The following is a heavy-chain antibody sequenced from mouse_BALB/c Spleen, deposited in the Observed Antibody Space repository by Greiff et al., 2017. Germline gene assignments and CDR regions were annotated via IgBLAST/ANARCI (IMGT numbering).Heavy chain of an antibody. V-gene: IGHV5-17*02. Sequence: EVKLEESGGGLVQPGGSRKLSCAASGFTFSSFGMHWVRQAPEKGLEWVAYISSGSSTIYYADTVKGRFTISRDNPKNTLFLQMTSLRSEDTAMYYCAREDYGYGFAYWGQGTLVTVSA. J-gene: IGHJ3*01. CDR1: GFTFSSFG. CDR2: ISSGSSTI. CDR3: AREDYGYGFAY. D-gene: IGHD1-2*01.